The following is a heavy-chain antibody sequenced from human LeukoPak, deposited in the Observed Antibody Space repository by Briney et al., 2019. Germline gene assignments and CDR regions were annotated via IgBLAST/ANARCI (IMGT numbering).Heavy chain of an antibody. CDR2: IYYSGST. CDR3: ARAVEVTIFGVVIDAPFDP. Sequence: SETPSLTCTVSGGSISSYYWSWIRQPPGKGLEWIGYIYYSGSTNYNPSLKSRVTISVDTSKNQFSLKLSSVTAADTAVYYCARAVEVTIFGVVIDAPFDPWGQGTLVTVSS. D-gene: IGHD3-3*01. V-gene: IGHV4-59*01. CDR1: GGSISSYY. J-gene: IGHJ5*02.